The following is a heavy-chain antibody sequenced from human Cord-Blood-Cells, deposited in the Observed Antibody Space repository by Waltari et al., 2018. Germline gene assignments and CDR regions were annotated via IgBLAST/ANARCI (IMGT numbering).Heavy chain of an antibody. J-gene: IGHJ4*02. Sequence: QVQLVQSGAEVKKPGSSVKVSCKASGGTFSSYTISWVRQAPGQGLEWMGRIIPILGIANYAQKFQGRCTITADKSTSTAYMELSSLRSEDTAVYYGARSEVQAPPGYWGQGTLVTVSS. V-gene: IGHV1-69*02. CDR3: ARSEVQAPPGY. CDR2: IIPILGIA. D-gene: IGHD3-10*01. CDR1: GGTFSSYT.